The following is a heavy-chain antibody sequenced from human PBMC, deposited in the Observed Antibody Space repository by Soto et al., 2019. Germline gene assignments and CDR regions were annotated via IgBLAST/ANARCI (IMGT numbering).Heavy chain of an antibody. Sequence: ASVKVSCKASGGTFSSYTISWVRQAPGQGLEWMGRIIPILGIANYAQKFQGRVTITADKSTSTAYMELCSLRSEDTAVYYCARDIFSFGEYVLDYWGQGTLVTVSS. CDR3: ARDIFSFGEYVLDY. J-gene: IGHJ4*02. CDR1: GGTFSSYT. D-gene: IGHD3-10*01. CDR2: IIPILGIA. V-gene: IGHV1-69*04.